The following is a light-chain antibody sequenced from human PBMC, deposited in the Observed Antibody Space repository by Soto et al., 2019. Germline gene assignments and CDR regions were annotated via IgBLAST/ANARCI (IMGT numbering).Light chain of an antibody. V-gene: IGLV2-14*03. Sequence: QSALTQPASVFGSPGQSIAISCTGTSSDVGAFNYVSWYQQHPGKAPKFMIFDVSSRPSGVSDRFSGSKSGNTASLTISGLQTEDEADYYCASYTTSSTYVFGTGTKVPVL. CDR2: DVS. CDR3: ASYTTSSTYV. J-gene: IGLJ1*01. CDR1: SSDVGAFNY.